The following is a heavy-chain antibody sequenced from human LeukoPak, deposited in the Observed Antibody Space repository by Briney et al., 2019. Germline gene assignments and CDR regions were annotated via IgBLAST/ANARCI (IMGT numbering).Heavy chain of an antibody. CDR1: GFTFSSHA. J-gene: IGHJ4*02. CDR3: AKGAGQLVLESYFDN. Sequence: GGSLRLSLAAPGFTFSSHAMSWVRQAPGKGLEWVSAISGSGGSTYYADSVKGRFTISRDNSKNTLYLQMNSLRAEDTAVYYCAKGAGQLVLESYFDNWGQGTLVTVSS. D-gene: IGHD6-6*01. V-gene: IGHV3-23*01. CDR2: ISGSGGST.